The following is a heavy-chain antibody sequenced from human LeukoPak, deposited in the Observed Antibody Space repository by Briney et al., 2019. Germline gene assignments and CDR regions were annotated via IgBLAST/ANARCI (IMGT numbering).Heavy chain of an antibody. CDR1: GYTFTGYY. V-gene: IGHV1-18*04. D-gene: IGHD6-6*01. CDR3: ARDGGEYSSSSSDY. Sequence: ASVTVSCKASGYTFTGYYMHWVRQAPGQGLEWMGWISAYNGNTNYAQKLQGRVTMTTDTSTSTAYMELRSLRSDDTAVYYCARDGGEYSSSSSDYWGQGTLVTASS. CDR2: ISAYNGNT. J-gene: IGHJ4*02.